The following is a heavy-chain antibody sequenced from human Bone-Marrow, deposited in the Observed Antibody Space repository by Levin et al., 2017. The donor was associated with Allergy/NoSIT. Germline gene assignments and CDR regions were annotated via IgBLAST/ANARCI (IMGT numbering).Heavy chain of an antibody. D-gene: IGHD3-10*02. CDR1: GFTFSNHA. V-gene: IGHV3-23*01. Sequence: QAGGSLRLSCAASGFTFSNHAMSWVRQAPGKGLEWVSGIHESGVSTYYADSVKGRFTISRDNSMDTLYLQLNSLRVEDTAVYYCAKDSSYTDYVTAFESWGQGTMVTVSS. J-gene: IGHJ3*02. CDR2: IHESGVST. CDR3: AKDSSYTDYVTAFES.